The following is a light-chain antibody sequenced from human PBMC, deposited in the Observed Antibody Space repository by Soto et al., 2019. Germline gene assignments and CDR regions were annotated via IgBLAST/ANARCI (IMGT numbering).Light chain of an antibody. CDR1: QSVSSY. CDR2: DVS. J-gene: IGKJ3*01. CDR3: QQRSNWPRFT. Sequence: EIVLTQSPATLSLSPGERATLSCRVSQSVSSYLAWYQQKPGQAPRLLIYDVSNRATGIPARFSGSGSETDFTLTISSLEPEDFAVYYCQQRSNWPRFTFGPGTKVDIK. V-gene: IGKV3-11*01.